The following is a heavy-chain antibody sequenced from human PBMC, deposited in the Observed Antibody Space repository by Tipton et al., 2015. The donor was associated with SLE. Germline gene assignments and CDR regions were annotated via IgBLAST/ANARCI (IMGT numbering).Heavy chain of an antibody. CDR1: GFTFSSYA. V-gene: IGHV3-23*01. D-gene: IGHD1-26*01. CDR2: ISGSGGST. J-gene: IGHJ4*02. CDR3: AKVGYSLGAVDY. Sequence: SLRLSCAASGFTFSSYAMSWVRQAPGKGLEWVSAISGSGGSTYYADSVKGRFTISRDNSKNTLYLQMNSLRAEDTAVYYCAKVGYSLGAVDYWGQGTLVTVSS.